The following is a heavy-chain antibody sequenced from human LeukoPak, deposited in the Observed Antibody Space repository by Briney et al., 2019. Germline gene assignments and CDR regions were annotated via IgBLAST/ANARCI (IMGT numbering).Heavy chain of an antibody. CDR1: GGSISSYY. Sequence: SETLSLTCTVSGGSISSYYWSWIRQPPGKGLEWIGYIYYSGSTNYKSSLKSRVTISVDTSKNQFSLKLRSVTAADTAVYYCARLTGYSSESWFDPWGQGTLVTVSS. CDR3: ARLTGYSSESWFDP. J-gene: IGHJ5*02. V-gene: IGHV4-59*01. CDR2: IYYSGST. D-gene: IGHD3-9*01.